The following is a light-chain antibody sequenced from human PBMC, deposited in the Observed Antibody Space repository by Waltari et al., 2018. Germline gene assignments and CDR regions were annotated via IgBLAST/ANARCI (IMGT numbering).Light chain of an antibody. CDR1: SSNIGNNY. Sequence: QSVLTQPPSVSAAPGQKVTISCSGSSSNIGNNYVSWYQQLPGTAPKLLIYDNNKRPSGIPGRCSGSKSGTSATLGITGLQTGDEADYYCGTWDSSLSAAFGTGTKVTVL. CDR2: DNN. J-gene: IGLJ1*01. CDR3: GTWDSSLSAA. V-gene: IGLV1-51*01.